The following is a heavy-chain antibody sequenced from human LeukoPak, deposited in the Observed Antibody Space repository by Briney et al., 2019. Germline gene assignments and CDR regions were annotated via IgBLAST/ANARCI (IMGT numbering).Heavy chain of an antibody. V-gene: IGHV3-7*02. CDR3: ARKDYGDYVGDGAFDI. D-gene: IGHD4-17*01. J-gene: IGHJ3*02. CDR1: GFTFSSYW. Sequence: GGSLRLSCAASGFTFSSYWMSWVRQAPGKGLEWVANIKQDGSEKYYVDSVKGRFTISRDNAKNSLYLQMNSLRAEDTAVYYCARKDYGDYVGDGAFDIWGQGTMVTVPS. CDR2: IKQDGSEK.